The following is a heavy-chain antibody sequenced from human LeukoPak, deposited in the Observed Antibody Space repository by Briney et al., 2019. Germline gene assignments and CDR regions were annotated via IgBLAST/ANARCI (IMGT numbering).Heavy chain of an antibody. V-gene: IGHV3-30*04. CDR2: ISYDGTNN. Sequence: GGSLRLSCAASGFTFSSYAMHTVRQAPGKGEEWVAVISYDGTNNYHADSVKVRFTISRDNSKNTLYLQMNSLRAADTAVYYCARNYGDSHYFDSWGQGTLVTVSS. J-gene: IGHJ4*02. D-gene: IGHD4-17*01. CDR1: GFTFSSYA. CDR3: ARNYGDSHYFDS.